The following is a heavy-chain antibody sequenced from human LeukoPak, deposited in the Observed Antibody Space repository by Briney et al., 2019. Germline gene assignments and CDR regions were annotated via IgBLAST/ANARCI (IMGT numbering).Heavy chain of an antibody. V-gene: IGHV4-59*08. CDR2: IYYGGST. D-gene: IGHD3-22*01. J-gene: IGHJ4*02. CDR3: ARLTRSGYYRSYFDY. Sequence: SETLSLTCTVSGGSISSYYWSWIRQPPGKGLEWIGYIYYGGSTNYNPSLKSRVTISVDTSKNQFSLKLSSVTAADTAVYYCARLTRSGYYRSYFDYWGQGTLVTVSS. CDR1: GGSISSYY.